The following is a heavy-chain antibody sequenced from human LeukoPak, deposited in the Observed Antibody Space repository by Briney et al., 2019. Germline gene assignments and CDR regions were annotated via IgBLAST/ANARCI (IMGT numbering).Heavy chain of an antibody. V-gene: IGHV3-74*01. CDR2: INSDGSST. Sequence: PGGSLRLSCAASGFTFSSYWMHWVRQAPGKGLVWVSRINSDGSSTSYADSVKGRFTISRDNAKNTLYLQMNSLRAEDTAVYYCARDFRPGYYGSGSSLPYNWFDPWGQGTLVTVSS. CDR3: ARDFRPGYYGSGSSLPYNWFDP. D-gene: IGHD3-10*01. CDR1: GFTFSSYW. J-gene: IGHJ5*02.